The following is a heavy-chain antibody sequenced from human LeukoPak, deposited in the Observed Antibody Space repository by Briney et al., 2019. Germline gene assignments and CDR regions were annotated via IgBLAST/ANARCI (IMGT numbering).Heavy chain of an antibody. V-gene: IGHV1-18*04. CDR2: ISAYNGNT. J-gene: IGHJ5*02. D-gene: IGHD3-9*01. CDR1: GYTFTSYG. CDR3: ARRADDILTGYYPFDP. Sequence: ASVKVSCKASGYTFTSYGISWVGQAPGQGLEWMGWISAYNGNTNYAQKLQGRVTMTTDTSTSTAYMELRSLRSDDTAVYYCARRADDILTGYYPFDPWGQGTLVTVSS.